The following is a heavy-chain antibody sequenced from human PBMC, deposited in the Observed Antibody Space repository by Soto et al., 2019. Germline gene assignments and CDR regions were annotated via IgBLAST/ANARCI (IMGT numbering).Heavy chain of an antibody. V-gene: IGHV3-23*01. CDR3: AKDPPWTVGPLAMDV. CDR2: FSGSGGNI. D-gene: IGHD1-26*01. CDR1: GFAFSTHA. J-gene: IGHJ6*02. Sequence: EVQLLESGGGLVQPGGSLRLSWVASGFAFSTHAMSWVRQAPGKGLEWVSTFSGSGGNIYYAESVKGRLTISRDDSKNTLYLQMNSLRVEDTAVYYCAKDPPWTVGPLAMDVWGQGTTVTVSS.